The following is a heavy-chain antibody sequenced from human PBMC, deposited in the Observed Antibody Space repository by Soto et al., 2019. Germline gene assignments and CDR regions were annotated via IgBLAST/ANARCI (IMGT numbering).Heavy chain of an antibody. Sequence: GGSVKVSCKASGYTFTGYYMHWVRQAPGQGLEWMGWINPNSGGTNYAQKFQGRVTMTRDTSISTAYMELSRLRFDDTAVYYCARDYPPDYYDSRGYYFGGWFDLWGQGTLVTVSS. CDR3: ARDYPPDYYDSRGYYFGGWFDL. D-gene: IGHD3-22*01. CDR1: GYTFTGYY. J-gene: IGHJ5*02. V-gene: IGHV1-2*02. CDR2: INPNSGGT.